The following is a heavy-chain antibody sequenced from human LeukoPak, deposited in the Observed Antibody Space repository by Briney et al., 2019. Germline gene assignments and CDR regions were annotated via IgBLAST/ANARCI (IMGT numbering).Heavy chain of an antibody. CDR3: ARITMGATIANVYYYHMDV. CDR2: IISNGGSA. J-gene: IGHJ6*03. D-gene: IGHD3-3*01. V-gene: IGHV3-64*02. Sequence: AGGSLRLSCAAYGFTFSHYSMHWVRQAPGKGLEYVSAIISNGGSAHYADSVKGRFTISRDNSKNTLYLQMDSLRAEDMAVYYGARITMGATIANVYYYHMDVWGKGATVTVSS. CDR1: GFTFSHYS.